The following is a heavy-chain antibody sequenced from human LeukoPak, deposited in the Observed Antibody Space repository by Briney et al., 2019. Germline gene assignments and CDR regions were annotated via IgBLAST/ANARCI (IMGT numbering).Heavy chain of an antibody. Sequence: PGGSLRLSCAASGFSYSSYAMSLVRRAPGKGPEWVSAISGSGGSTYYADSVKGRFTISRDNSKNTLYLQMNSLRAEDTAVYYCAASAGPINFWGQGTLATVSS. CDR3: AASAGPINF. D-gene: IGHD3-10*01. V-gene: IGHV3-23*01. CDR1: GFSYSSYA. CDR2: ISGSGGST. J-gene: IGHJ4*02.